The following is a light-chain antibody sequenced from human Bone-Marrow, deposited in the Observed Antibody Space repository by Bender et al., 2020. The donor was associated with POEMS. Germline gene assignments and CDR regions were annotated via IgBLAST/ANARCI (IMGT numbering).Light chain of an antibody. CDR1: SSDVGASDL. CDR2: DVS. Sequence: QSVLTQPASMSGSPGQSITISCTGTSSDVGASDLVSWYQQHPGKRPKLMIFDVSDRPSGISHRFSGSKSGNTASLTITGLQAEDEGDYYCQSYDNSLGGWVFGGGTKLTVL. CDR3: QSYDNSLGGWV. V-gene: IGLV2-14*01. J-gene: IGLJ3*02.